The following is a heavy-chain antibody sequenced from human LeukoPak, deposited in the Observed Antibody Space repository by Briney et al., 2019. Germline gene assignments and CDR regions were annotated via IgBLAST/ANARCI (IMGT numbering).Heavy chain of an antibody. CDR2: ISGSGGST. V-gene: IGHV3-23*01. Sequence: GSLRLSCAASGFTFSSYGMSWVRQAPGKGLEWVSAISGSGGSTYYADSVKGRFTISRDNSKNTLYLQMNSLRAEDTAVYYCAKVERGSGPPWDFQHWGQGTLVTVSS. CDR1: GFTFSSYG. CDR3: AKVERGSGPPWDFQH. J-gene: IGHJ1*01. D-gene: IGHD1-26*01.